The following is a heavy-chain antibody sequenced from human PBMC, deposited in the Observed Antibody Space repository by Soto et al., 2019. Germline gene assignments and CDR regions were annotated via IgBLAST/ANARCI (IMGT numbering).Heavy chain of an antibody. D-gene: IGHD3-10*01. J-gene: IGHJ4*02. CDR1: GLTFSNYA. V-gene: IGHV3-23*01. Sequence: PGGSLRLSCVASGLTFSNYARTWVRQAPGKGLEWVSGSSGSGAVTYYTDSVKGRFTISRDNSKNTLYLQMDSLRVEDTAVYYCAKCGALTIVRGVTNYFDYWGQGALVTVSS. CDR3: AKCGALTIVRGVTNYFDY. CDR2: SSGSGAVT.